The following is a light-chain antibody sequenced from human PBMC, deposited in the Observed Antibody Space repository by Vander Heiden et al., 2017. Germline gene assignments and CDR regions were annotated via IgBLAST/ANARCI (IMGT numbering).Light chain of an antibody. V-gene: IGKV1-33*01. J-gene: IGKJ4*01. CDR2: DAS. Sequence: LQMTQSPSSLSASVGDRVTITCQASQDISNYLNWYQQKPEKPPKLLIYDASNLETGVPSRFSGSGSGTDFTFTISSLQPEDFATYYCQQYDNLPLTFGGGTKVEIK. CDR1: QDISNY. CDR3: QQYDNLPLT.